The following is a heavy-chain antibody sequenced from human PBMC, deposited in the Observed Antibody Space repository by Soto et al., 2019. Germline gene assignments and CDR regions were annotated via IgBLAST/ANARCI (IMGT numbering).Heavy chain of an antibody. CDR3: VKGHPDSRYSGSYSPYYYYYGMDV. V-gene: IGHV3-64D*08. CDR1: GFTFSSYA. CDR2: ISSNGGST. J-gene: IGHJ6*02. Sequence: GGPLRLSCSASGFTFSSYAMHWVRQAPGKGLEYVSAISSNGGSTYYADSVKGRFTISRDNSKNTLYLQMSSLRAEDTAVYYCVKGHPDSRYSGSYSPYYYYYGMDVWGQGTTVTVSS. D-gene: IGHD1-26*01.